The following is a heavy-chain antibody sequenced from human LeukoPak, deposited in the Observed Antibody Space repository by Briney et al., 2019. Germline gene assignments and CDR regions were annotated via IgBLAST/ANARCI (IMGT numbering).Heavy chain of an antibody. D-gene: IGHD1-26*01. CDR3: AKGTGSYYPGAFDI. CDR2: TSGSGGST. Sequence: GGSLRLSCAASGFTFSSFAMSWVRQTPGRGLEWVSGTSGSGGSTSYTDSVKGRFTISRDNSKNTLYVQMNSLRAEDTAVYYCAKGTGSYYPGAFDIWGQGTMVTVSS. J-gene: IGHJ3*02. V-gene: IGHV3-23*01. CDR1: GFTFSSFA.